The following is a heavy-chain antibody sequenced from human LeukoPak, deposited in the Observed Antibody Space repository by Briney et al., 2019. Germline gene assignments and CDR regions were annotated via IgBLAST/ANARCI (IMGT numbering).Heavy chain of an antibody. Sequence: PSETLSLTCAVYGGSFSGYYWSWIRQPPGKGLEWIGEINHSGSTNYNPSLKSRVTISVDTSKNQFSLKLNSVTAADTAVYYCARDRSGTYAPHFDYWGQGTLVTVSS. CDR1: GGSFSGYY. D-gene: IGHD1-26*01. J-gene: IGHJ4*02. CDR2: INHSGST. CDR3: ARDRSGTYAPHFDY. V-gene: IGHV4-34*01.